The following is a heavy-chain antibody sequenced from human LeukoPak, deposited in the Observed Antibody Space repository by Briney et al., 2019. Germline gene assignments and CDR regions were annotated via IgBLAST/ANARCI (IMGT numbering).Heavy chain of an antibody. D-gene: IGHD1-26*01. J-gene: IGHJ4*02. CDR3: ATDRNSGKYYDY. V-gene: IGHV3-53*01. CDR2: IYSGGST. Sequence: GGSLRLSCAASGFTVSSNYMSWVRQAPGKGLEWVSVIYSGGSTYYADSVKGRFTVSRDNAKNTLYLQMDSLRAEDTAVYYCATDRNSGKYYDYWGQGTLVTVSS. CDR1: GFTVSSNY.